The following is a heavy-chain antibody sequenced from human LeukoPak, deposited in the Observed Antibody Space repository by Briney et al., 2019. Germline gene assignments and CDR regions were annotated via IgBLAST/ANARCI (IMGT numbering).Heavy chain of an antibody. Sequence: SETLSLTCTVSGGSVRRGNYYWAWIRQPAGSGLEWIGRIYTSGTTDYNPSLRTRVTISVDASRNQFSLNLSSVTAADTAVYYCARWSGSVTARNYYYYMDVWGEGTTVTVSS. J-gene: IGHJ6*03. V-gene: IGHV4-61*02. CDR2: IYTSGTT. D-gene: IGHD6-6*01. CDR3: ARWSGSVTARNYYYYMDV. CDR1: GGSVRRGNYY.